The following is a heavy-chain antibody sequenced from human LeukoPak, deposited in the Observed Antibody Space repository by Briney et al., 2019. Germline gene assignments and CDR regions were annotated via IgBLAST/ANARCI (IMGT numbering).Heavy chain of an antibody. CDR2: IKSDGITI. CDR3: LRDLNWSLDQ. D-gene: IGHD1-20*01. V-gene: IGHV3-74*01. Sequence: GGSLRLSCAASGLTVSSNYMSWVRQAPGKGLVWVSRIKSDGITITYADSVKGRFTISRDNAKNTLYLQMNSLRAEDTAVYYCLRDLNWSLDQWGQGTLVTVSS. CDR1: GLTVSSNY. J-gene: IGHJ4*02.